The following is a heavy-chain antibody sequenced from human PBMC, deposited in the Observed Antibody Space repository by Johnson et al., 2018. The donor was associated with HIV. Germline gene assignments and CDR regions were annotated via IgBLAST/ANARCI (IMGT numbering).Heavy chain of an antibody. CDR2: INWNGGST. Sequence: VQLVQSGGGLIQPGGSLRLSCAASGFTVSSNYMSWVRQAPGKGLEWVSGINWNGGSTGYADSVKGRFTISRDNAKNSLYLQMNSLRAEDTALYYCSLYCNGGDCSQAFDIWGQGTMVTVSS. D-gene: IGHD2-8*02. V-gene: IGHV3-20*04. CDR1: GFTVSSNY. CDR3: SLYCNGGDCSQAFDI. J-gene: IGHJ3*02.